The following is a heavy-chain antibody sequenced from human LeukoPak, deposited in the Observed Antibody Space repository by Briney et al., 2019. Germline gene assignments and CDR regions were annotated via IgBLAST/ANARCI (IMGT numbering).Heavy chain of an antibody. CDR1: GYSFVGYG. CDR3: AREHSSSWDQF. CDR2: FNPENGNT. V-gene: IGHV1-18*01. Sequence: GASVKVSCKASGYSFVGYGITWVRQAPGQGLEWMGWFNPENGNTNYAQKVQGRVTMTADTSTSTSYMELRSLRSDDTAVYYCAREHSSSWDQFWGQGTLVTVSS. J-gene: IGHJ4*02. D-gene: IGHD6-13*01.